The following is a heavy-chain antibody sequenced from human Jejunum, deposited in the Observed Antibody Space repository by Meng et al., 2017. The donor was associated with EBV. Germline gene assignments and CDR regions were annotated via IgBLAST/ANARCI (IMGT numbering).Heavy chain of an antibody. CDR1: GTRVSNDPVP. CDR3: ARGAMAGRPLSS. J-gene: IGHJ1*01. V-gene: IGHV6-1*01. Sequence: QAPLQQPVTGHVKPSRTPSPLCDNSGTRVSNDPVPCNWIRQSPSRGLEWRGRPYYRSQWSSDYILSVRSRITINADTSRNRFSLQLNSVTPEDTAIYFCARGAMAGRPLSSWGQGTLVTVSS. CDR2: PYYRSQWSS. D-gene: IGHD6-19*01.